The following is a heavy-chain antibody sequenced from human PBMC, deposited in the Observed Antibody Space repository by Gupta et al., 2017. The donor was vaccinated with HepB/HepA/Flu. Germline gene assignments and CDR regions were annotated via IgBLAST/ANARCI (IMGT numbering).Heavy chain of an antibody. CDR3: AREDIAIVPGALRGGFDV. Sequence: QVQLQESGPGLVKSSETLSLTCTVSGGSMINYYWNWIRQSPGKGLGWLGKIDYGGSADYNPSLRSRLTISVHTTKNQFSLQLTSVTAADTALYYCAREDIAIVPGALRGGFDVWGQGIMVSVS. J-gene: IGHJ3*01. V-gene: IGHV4-59*01. CDR2: IDYGGSA. D-gene: IGHD2/OR15-2a*01. CDR1: GGSMINYY.